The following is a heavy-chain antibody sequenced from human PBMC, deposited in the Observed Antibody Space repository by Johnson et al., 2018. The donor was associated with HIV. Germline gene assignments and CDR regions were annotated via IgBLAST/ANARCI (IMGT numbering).Heavy chain of an antibody. J-gene: IGHJ3*02. V-gene: IGHV3-74*02. CDR1: GFTFSSYW. Sequence: VQLVEPGGGVVQPGRSLRLSCAASGFTFSSYWMHWVRQAPGQGLVWVSRINSDGSSTSYADTVKGRVTISRDNAKNTPYLQMISLRAEDTAVYYCAKGVGASSGAFDIWGQGTMVTVSS. CDR3: AKGVGASSGAFDI. CDR2: INSDGSST. D-gene: IGHD1-26*01.